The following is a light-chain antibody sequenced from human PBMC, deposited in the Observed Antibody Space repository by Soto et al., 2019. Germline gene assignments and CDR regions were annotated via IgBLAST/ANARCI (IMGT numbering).Light chain of an antibody. J-gene: IGKJ5*01. CDR1: ESVSRN. V-gene: IGKV3-15*01. Sequence: EVVMTQSPATLSVSPGQRATLSCRASESVSRNLAWYQQKPGQAPRLLIYDASTRATGIPDRFSGGGSGPEFTLTISSLQSEDFVVYYCQQYNSWPPITFGQGTRLEI. CDR2: DAS. CDR3: QQYNSWPPIT.